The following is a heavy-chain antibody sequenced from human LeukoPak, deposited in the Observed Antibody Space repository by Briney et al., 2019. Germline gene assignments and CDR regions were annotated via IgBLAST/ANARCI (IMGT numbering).Heavy chain of an antibody. CDR3: AKDNYDSSGFLPDAFDI. V-gene: IGHV3-23*01. Sequence: GGSLRLSCAASGFTFSSYAMSWVRQAPGKGLEWVSGISGSGGSTYYADSVKGRFTISRDNSKNTLYLQMNSLRAEGTAVYYCAKDNYDSSGFLPDAFDIWGQGTMVTVSS. J-gene: IGHJ3*02. D-gene: IGHD3-22*01. CDR1: GFTFSSYA. CDR2: ISGSGGST.